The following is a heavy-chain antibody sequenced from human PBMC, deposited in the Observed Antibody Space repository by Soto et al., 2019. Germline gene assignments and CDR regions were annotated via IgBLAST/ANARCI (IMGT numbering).Heavy chain of an antibody. Sequence: QVQLVQSGAEVKKPGSSVKVSCKASGGTFSSYAISWVRQAPGQGLEWMGGIIPIFGTANYAQKFQGRVTITAXXSXSRXYMELSSLRSEDTAVYYCARSYCGGDCYPSYYFDYWGQGTLVTVSS. CDR1: GGTFSSYA. V-gene: IGHV1-69*12. D-gene: IGHD2-21*02. J-gene: IGHJ4*02. CDR3: ARSYCGGDCYPSYYFDY. CDR2: IIPIFGTA.